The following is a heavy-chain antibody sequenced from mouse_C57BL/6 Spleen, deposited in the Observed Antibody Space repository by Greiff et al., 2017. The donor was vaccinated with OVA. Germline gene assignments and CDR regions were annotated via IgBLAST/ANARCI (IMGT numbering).Heavy chain of an antibody. CDR2: ISDGGSYT. J-gene: IGHJ2*01. Sequence: VQLKESGGGLVKPGGSLKLSCAASGFTFSSYAMSWVRQTPEKRLEWVATISDGGSYTYYPDNVKGRFTISRDNAKNNLYLQMSHLKSEDTAMYYCARAPREGYGSYYFDYWGQGTTLTVSS. D-gene: IGHD2-2*01. V-gene: IGHV5-4*01. CDR3: ARAPREGYGSYYFDY. CDR1: GFTFSSYA.